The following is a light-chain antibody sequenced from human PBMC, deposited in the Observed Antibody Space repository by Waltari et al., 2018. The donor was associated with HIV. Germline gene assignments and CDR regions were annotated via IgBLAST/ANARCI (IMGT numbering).Light chain of an antibody. CDR1: SSDVGGYNS. Sequence: QSALTQPRSVSGSPGQSVAISCTGTSSDVGGYNSVSWYQQHPGKALKLMIYDVTKRPSGVPDRFSGSKSGNTASLTISGLQAEDEADYYCSSYTTSSTVVFGGGTKLTVL. J-gene: IGLJ2*01. V-gene: IGLV2-11*01. CDR3: SSYTTSSTVV. CDR2: DVT.